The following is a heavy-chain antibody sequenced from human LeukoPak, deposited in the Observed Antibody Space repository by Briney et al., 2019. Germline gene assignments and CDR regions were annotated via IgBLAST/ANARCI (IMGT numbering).Heavy chain of an antibody. CDR3: ARLYSSGWYDFDY. D-gene: IGHD6-19*01. V-gene: IGHV3-48*03. J-gene: IGHJ4*02. CDR2: ISSSGSTI. CDR1: GFTFSSYE. Sequence: PGGSLRLSCAASGFTFSSYEMNWARQAPGKGLEWVSYISSSGSTIYYADSVKGRFTISRDNAKNSLYLQMNSLRAEDTAVYYCARLYSSGWYDFDYWGQGTLVTVSS.